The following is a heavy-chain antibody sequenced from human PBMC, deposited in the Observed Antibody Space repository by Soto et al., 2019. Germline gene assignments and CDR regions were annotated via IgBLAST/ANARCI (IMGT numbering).Heavy chain of an antibody. CDR1: GGSISNYY. Sequence: SETLSLTCTVSGGSISNYYWSWIRQPPEKGLEWIGYIYYSGSTNYNPSHKSRVTISLDTSKNQFSLKMSSVTAADTAVYYCARRYGPGFDYWGQGTLVTSPQ. D-gene: IGHD4-17*01. J-gene: IGHJ4*02. V-gene: IGHV4-59*08. CDR2: IYYSGST. CDR3: ARRYGPGFDY.